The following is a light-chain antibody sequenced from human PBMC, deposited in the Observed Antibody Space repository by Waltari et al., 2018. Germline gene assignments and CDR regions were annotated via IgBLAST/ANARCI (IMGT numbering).Light chain of an antibody. CDR3: SSYTSSGTGVL. Sequence: HSALTQPASVSGSPGQSIPIPCTGTSSDVGGYNYVSWYQQHPGTAPKLMIYDVTNRPSGVSNRFSGSKSGNTASLTISGLQAEDEADYYCSSYTSSGTGVLFGGGTKLSVL. CDR1: SSDVGGYNY. CDR2: DVT. J-gene: IGLJ2*01. V-gene: IGLV2-14*03.